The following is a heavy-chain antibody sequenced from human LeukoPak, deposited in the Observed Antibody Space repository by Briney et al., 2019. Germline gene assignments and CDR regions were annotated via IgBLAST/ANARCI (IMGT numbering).Heavy chain of an antibody. CDR3: ARARGEAYYYDSSGYYYYYYYMDV. V-gene: IGHV1-18*01. J-gene: IGHJ6*03. CDR1: GYTFTSYG. Sequence: ASVKVSCKASGYTFTSYGISWVRQAPGQGLEWMGWISAYNGNTNYAQKLQGRVTMTTDTSTSTAYMELRSLRSDDTAVYYCARARGEAYYYDSSGYYYYYYYMDVWGKGTTVTISS. D-gene: IGHD3-22*01. CDR2: ISAYNGNT.